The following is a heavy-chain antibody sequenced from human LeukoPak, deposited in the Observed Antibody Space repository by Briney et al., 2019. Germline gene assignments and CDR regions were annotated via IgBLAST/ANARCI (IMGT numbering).Heavy chain of an antibody. CDR1: GFPFRDYS. J-gene: IGHJ4*02. CDR3: ARDHNWAFDS. D-gene: IGHD1-20*01. CDR2: IGLDSGFT. Sequence: PGGSLRLSCAASGFPFRDYSMNWVRQAPGRGLEWLSYIGLDSGFTSYADSVKGRFTISSDTARNSLYLHLSSLRAEDTAVYFCARDHNWAFDSWGQGTLVTVSS. V-gene: IGHV3-21*05.